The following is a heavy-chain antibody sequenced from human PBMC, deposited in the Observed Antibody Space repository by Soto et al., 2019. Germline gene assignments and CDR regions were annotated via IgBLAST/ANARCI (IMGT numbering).Heavy chain of an antibody. CDR1: GGSFSGYY. CDR2: INHSGST. CDR3: ARVYYGSGSYHANSSDY. J-gene: IGHJ4*02. D-gene: IGHD3-10*01. V-gene: IGHV4-34*01. Sequence: QVQLQQWGAGLLKPSETLSLTCAVYGGSFSGYYWSWIRQPPGKGLEWIGEINHSGSTNYNPSLKSRVTISVDTSKNQFSLKLSSVTAADTAVYYCARVYYGSGSYHANSSDYWGQGTLVTVSS.